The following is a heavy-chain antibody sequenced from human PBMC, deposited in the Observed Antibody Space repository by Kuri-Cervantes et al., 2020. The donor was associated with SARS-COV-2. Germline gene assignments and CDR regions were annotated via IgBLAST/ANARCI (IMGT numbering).Heavy chain of an antibody. V-gene: IGHV3-21*01. Sequence: GESLKISCAASGFTFSSYSMNWVRQALGKGLEWVSSISSSSSYIYYADSVKGRFTISRDNAKNSLYLQMNSLRAEDTAVYYCVRVRRYTSGIVLGHYFVYWGQGTLVTVSS. CDR3: VRVRRYTSGIVLGHYFVY. D-gene: IGHD3-10*01. J-gene: IGHJ4*02. CDR1: GFTFSSYS. CDR2: ISSSSSYI.